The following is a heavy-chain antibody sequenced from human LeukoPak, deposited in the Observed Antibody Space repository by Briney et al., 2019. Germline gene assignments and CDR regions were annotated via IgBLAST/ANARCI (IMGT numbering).Heavy chain of an antibody. J-gene: IGHJ4*02. CDR3: ARGKGDY. V-gene: IGHV4-34*01. Sequence: SETLSLTCAVYGGSFSGYYWSWIRQPPGKGLEWIGEINHSGSTNYNPSLKSRVTISVDTSKNQFSLKLSSVTAADTAVYYCARGKGDYWGQGTLVTVSS. CDR1: GGSFSGYY. CDR2: INHSGST.